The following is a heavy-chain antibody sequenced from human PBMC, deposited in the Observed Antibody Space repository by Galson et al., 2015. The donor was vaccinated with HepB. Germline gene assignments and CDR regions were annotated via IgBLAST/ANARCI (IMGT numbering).Heavy chain of an antibody. V-gene: IGHV3-48*02. J-gene: IGHJ6*02. CDR1: GFTFSSYS. D-gene: IGHD6-6*01. Sequence: SLRLSCAASGFTFSSYSMNWVRQAPGKGLEWVSYISSSSSTIYYADSVKGRFTISRDNAKNSLYLQMNSLRDEDTAVYYCARDRAGAARPGHYYGMDVWGQGTTVTVSS. CDR3: ARDRAGAARPGHYYGMDV. CDR2: ISSSSSTI.